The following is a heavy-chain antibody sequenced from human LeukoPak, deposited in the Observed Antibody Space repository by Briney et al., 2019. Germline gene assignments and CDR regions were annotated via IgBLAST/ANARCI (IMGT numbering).Heavy chain of an antibody. CDR3: ARCWGSGNYLFDAFDI. J-gene: IGHJ3*02. V-gene: IGHV3-21*01. CDR1: RFTFSRYS. CDR2: ISSSSSYI. D-gene: IGHD1-26*01. Sequence: GGSLRLSCAASRFTFSRYSMNWVRQAPGKGLVWVSSISSSSSYIYYADSLKGRFTISRDNARNSLYLQMNSLRAEDTAVYYCARCWGSGNYLFDAFDIWGQGTVVTVSS.